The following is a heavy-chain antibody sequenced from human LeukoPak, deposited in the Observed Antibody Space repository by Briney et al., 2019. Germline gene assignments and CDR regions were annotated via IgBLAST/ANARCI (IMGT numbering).Heavy chain of an antibody. Sequence: GGSLRLSCTVSGFTVSSNSMSWVRQAPGKGLEWVSFIYSDNTHYSYAVKGRVTISIDNAKKTLYLQMKSRRAEDTAVYYCARRAGAYSHPYDYWGQGTLVTVFS. CDR2: IYSDNT. CDR3: ARRAGAYSHPYDY. V-gene: IGHV3-53*01. D-gene: IGHD4/OR15-4a*01. CDR1: GFTVSSNS. J-gene: IGHJ4*02.